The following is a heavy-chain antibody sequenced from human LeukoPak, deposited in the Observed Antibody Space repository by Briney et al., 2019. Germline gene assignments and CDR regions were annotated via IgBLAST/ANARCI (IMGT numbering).Heavy chain of an antibody. CDR1: GFTFSSYA. CDR3: AKHSSSLNAFDI. V-gene: IGHV3-23*01. CDR2: ISGSGGST. Sequence: GGSLRLSCAASGFTFSSYAMSWVRQAPGKGLGWVSAISGSGGSTYYADSVKGRFTISRDNSKNTLYLQMNSLRAEDTAVYYCAKHSSSLNAFDIWGQGTMVTVSS. J-gene: IGHJ3*02. D-gene: IGHD6-13*01.